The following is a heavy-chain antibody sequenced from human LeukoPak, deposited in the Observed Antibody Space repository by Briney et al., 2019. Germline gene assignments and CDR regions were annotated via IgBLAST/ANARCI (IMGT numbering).Heavy chain of an antibody. CDR3: ARQEWLRLGGVIDY. V-gene: IGHV4-59*08. D-gene: IGHD5-12*01. Sequence: PSETLSLTCTVSGGSISSYYWSWIRQPPGKGLEWIGYIYYSGSTNYNPSLKSRVTISVDTSKNQFSLKLSSVTAADTAVYYCARQEWLRLGGVIDYWGQGTLVTVSS. CDR1: GGSISSYY. CDR2: IYYSGST. J-gene: IGHJ4*02.